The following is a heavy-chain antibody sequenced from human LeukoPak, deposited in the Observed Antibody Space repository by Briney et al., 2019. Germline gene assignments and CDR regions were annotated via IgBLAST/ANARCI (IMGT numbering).Heavy chain of an antibody. Sequence: GGSLRLSCAASGFTFSSYAMHWVRQAPGKGLEWVAVISYDGSNKYYADSVKGRFTISRDNSKNTLYLQMNSLRAEDTAVYYCARGYSGYFDIWGQGTMVTVSS. V-gene: IGHV3-30*04. D-gene: IGHD6-13*01. J-gene: IGHJ3*02. CDR2: ISYDGSNK. CDR3: ARGYSGYFDI. CDR1: GFTFSSYA.